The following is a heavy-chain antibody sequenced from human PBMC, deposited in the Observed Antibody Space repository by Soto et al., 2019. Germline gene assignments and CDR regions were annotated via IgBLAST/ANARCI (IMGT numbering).Heavy chain of an antibody. Sequence: PGGSLRLSCAASGFTFSSYGMHWFRQAPGKGLEWVAVIWYDGSNKYYADSVKGRFTISRDNSKNTLYLQMNSLRAEDTAVYYCARGLTRGATTYFDYWGQGTLVTVSS. V-gene: IGHV3-33*01. CDR3: ARGLTRGATTYFDY. CDR2: IWYDGSNK. D-gene: IGHD1-26*01. J-gene: IGHJ4*02. CDR1: GFTFSSYG.